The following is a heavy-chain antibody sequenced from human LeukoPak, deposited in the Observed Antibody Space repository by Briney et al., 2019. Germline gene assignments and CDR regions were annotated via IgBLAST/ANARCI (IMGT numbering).Heavy chain of an antibody. J-gene: IGHJ4*02. V-gene: IGHV3-23*01. D-gene: IGHD3-10*01. CDR2: ISVSGDNT. CDR3: AKATMVRGVISLFDY. CDR1: GFTFSTYA. Sequence: GGSLRLSCSASGFTFSTYAMSWVRRAPGKGLEWVSGISVSGDNTYYAGSAKGRFTISRDNSRDTLYLQMNSLRAEDTAVYYCAKATMVRGVISLFDYWGQGTLVTVSS.